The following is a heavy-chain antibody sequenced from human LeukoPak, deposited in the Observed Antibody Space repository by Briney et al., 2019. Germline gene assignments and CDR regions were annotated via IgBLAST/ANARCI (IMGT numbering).Heavy chain of an antibody. Sequence: ASVKVSCKVSGYTLTELSMHWVRQAPGEGLEWMGGFDPEDGETIYAQKFQGRVTMTEDTSTDTAYMELSSLRSEDTAVYYCATGGTQWLAYTFDYWGQGTLVTVSS. CDR1: GYTLTELS. J-gene: IGHJ4*02. CDR2: FDPEDGET. CDR3: ATGGTQWLAYTFDY. V-gene: IGHV1-24*01. D-gene: IGHD6-19*01.